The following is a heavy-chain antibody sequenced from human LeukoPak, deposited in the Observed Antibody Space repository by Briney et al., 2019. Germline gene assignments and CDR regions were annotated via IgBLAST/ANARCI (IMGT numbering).Heavy chain of an antibody. CDR1: GGTFTSYA. Sequence: SVTVSCTASGGTFTSYAISWVRQGPGQGLEWMGGIIPIFGTANYAQKFQGRVTITTDESTSTDYMEMSSLRAEDTAVYFCARGEYSSGWCFDYWGQGTLVTVSS. V-gene: IGHV1-69*05. CDR2: IIPIFGTA. J-gene: IGHJ4*02. CDR3: ARGEYSSGWCFDY. D-gene: IGHD6-19*01.